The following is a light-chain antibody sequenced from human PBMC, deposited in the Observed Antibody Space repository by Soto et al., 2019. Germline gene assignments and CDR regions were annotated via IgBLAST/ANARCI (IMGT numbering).Light chain of an antibody. CDR2: AES. V-gene: IGKV3D-15*01. CDR3: QQYKQWPLT. CDR1: QGVART. J-gene: IGKJ4*01. Sequence: EILLTQFPATLSVSPGERVTLSCRASQGVARTLAWFQQKPGQSPRLLVYAESTRAAGIPARFSGSGSGTEFTLTISSLQSEDVAVYYCQQYKQWPLTFGGWTRVDIK.